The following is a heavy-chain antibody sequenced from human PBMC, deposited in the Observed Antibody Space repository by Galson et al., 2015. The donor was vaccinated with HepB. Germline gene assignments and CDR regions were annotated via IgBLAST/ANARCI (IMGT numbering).Heavy chain of an antibody. V-gene: IGHV1-69*04. CDR1: GDTFNTYT. CDR3: AREVGRYYGSGSPGYLDY. D-gene: IGHD3-10*01. Sequence: SVKVSCKASGDTFNTYTITWVRQAPGQGLEWMGRIIPILGLPRYAQKFQGRLTIIADKSTRTAYMELSSLTSEDTAVYYCAREVGRYYGSGSPGYLDYWGQGTLVGVSS. CDR2: IIPILGLP. J-gene: IGHJ4*02.